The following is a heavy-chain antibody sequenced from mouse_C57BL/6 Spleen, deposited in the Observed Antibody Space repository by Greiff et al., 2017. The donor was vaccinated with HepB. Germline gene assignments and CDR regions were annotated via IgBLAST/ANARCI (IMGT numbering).Heavy chain of an antibody. D-gene: IGHD3-2*02. CDR1: GYTFTSYW. V-gene: IGHV1-59*01. Sequence: QVQLQQPGAELVRPGTSVKLSCKASGYTFTSYWMHWVKQRPGQGLEWIGVIDPSDSYTNYNQKFKGKATLTVDTSSSTAYMQLSSLTSEDSAVYYWAREGTAQATEGAWFAYWGQGTLVTVSA. CDR3: AREGTAQATEGAWFAY. J-gene: IGHJ3*01. CDR2: IDPSDSYT.